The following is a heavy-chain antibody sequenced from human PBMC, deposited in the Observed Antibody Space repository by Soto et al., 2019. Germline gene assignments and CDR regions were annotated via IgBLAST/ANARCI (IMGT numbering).Heavy chain of an antibody. CDR2: IIPIFGTA. CDR1: GGTFSSYA. D-gene: IGHD3-3*01. Sequence: SVKVSCKASGGTFSSYAISWVRQAPGQGLEWMGGIIPIFGTANYAQKFQGRVTITADESTSTAYMELSSLRSEDTAVYYCASLRPNYDFWSGYSSYLDYWGQGTLVTVSS. J-gene: IGHJ4*02. CDR3: ASLRPNYDFWSGYSSYLDY. V-gene: IGHV1-69*13.